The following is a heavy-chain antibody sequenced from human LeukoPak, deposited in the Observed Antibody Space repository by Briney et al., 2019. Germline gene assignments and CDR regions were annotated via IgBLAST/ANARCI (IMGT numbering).Heavy chain of an antibody. CDR1: GDSMTSSNHY. J-gene: IGHJ6*02. CDR2: IYYGGST. Sequence: PSETQSLTCTVSGDSMTSSNHYWVWIRQPPGKGLEWIGSIYYGGSTYYNPSLKSRVTISQDTSKNQFSLKVNTVTAADTAVYHCARRSHCTGDSCYPVWGQGTTVTVSS. V-gene: IGHV4-39*01. D-gene: IGHD2-15*01. CDR3: ARRSHCTGDSCYPV.